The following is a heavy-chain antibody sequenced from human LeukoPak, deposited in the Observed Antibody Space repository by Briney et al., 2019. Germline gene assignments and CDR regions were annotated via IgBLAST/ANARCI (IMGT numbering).Heavy chain of an antibody. Sequence: SQTLSLTSTVSGGSISSGGYYWSWIRQHPGKGLEWIGYIYYSGSTYYNPSLKSRVTISVDTSKNQFSLKLSSVTAADTAVYYCARAPGIEKQLVNIDAFDIWGQGTMVTVSS. V-gene: IGHV4-31*03. CDR2: IYYSGST. CDR1: GGSISSGGYY. J-gene: IGHJ3*02. D-gene: IGHD6-13*01. CDR3: ARAPGIEKQLVNIDAFDI.